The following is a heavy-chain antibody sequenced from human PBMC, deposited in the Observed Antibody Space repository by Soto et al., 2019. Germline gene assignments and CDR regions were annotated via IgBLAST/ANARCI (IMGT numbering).Heavy chain of an antibody. CDR2: VSGSGGST. CDR3: AKDPGYSSGWYMAEVPAFDI. CDR1: GFTVSSYT. J-gene: IGHJ3*02. Sequence: GGSLRLSCAASGFTVSSYTISWVRQAAGEGVEWVAAVSGSGGSTYYADSVKGRFTISRDNSKNTLYLQMNSLRAEDTAVYYCAKDPGYSSGWYMAEVPAFDIWGQGTMVTVSS. D-gene: IGHD6-19*01. V-gene: IGHV3-23*01.